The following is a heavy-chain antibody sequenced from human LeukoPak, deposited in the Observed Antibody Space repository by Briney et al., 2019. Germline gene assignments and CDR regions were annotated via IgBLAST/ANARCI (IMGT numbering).Heavy chain of an antibody. Sequence: SETLSLTCAVSGGSISSGGYSWSWIRQPPGKGLEWIGEINHSGSTNYNPSLKSRVTISVDTSKNQFSLKLSSVTAADTAVYYCARASIAARVFDYWGQGTLVTVSP. D-gene: IGHD6-6*01. CDR1: GGSISSGGYS. CDR3: ARASIAARVFDY. V-gene: IGHV4-30-2*01. J-gene: IGHJ4*02. CDR2: INHSGST.